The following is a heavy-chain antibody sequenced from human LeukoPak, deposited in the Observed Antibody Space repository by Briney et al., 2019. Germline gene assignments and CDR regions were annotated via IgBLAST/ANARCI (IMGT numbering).Heavy chain of an antibody. Sequence: ASVKVSCKASGYTFTGYYMHWVRQAPGQGLKWMGWINPNSGGTNYAQKFQGRVTMTRDTSISTAYMELSRLRSDDTAVYYCARDGDLLLWFGELLYYWGQGTLVTVSS. V-gene: IGHV1-2*02. CDR1: GYTFTGYY. CDR3: ARDGDLLLWFGELLYY. CDR2: INPNSGGT. D-gene: IGHD3-10*01. J-gene: IGHJ4*02.